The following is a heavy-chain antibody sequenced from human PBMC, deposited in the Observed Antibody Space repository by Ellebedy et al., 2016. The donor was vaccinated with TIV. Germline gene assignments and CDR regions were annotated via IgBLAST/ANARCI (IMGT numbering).Heavy chain of an antibody. CDR1: GFNFHNYA. D-gene: IGHD3-16*01. V-gene: IGHV3-23*01. CDR2: ISDSGGST. Sequence: GESLKISCAASGFNFHNYAMNWVRQAPGKGLEWVSGISDSGGSTFYADSVKGRFTISRDNSKNTLYLQMNSLRAEDTALYYCAKDRGGPGDVFDYWGQGTLVTVSS. CDR3: AKDRGGPGDVFDY. J-gene: IGHJ4*02.